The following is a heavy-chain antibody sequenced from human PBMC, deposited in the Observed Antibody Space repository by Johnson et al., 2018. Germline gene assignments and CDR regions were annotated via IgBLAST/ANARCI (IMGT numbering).Heavy chain of an antibody. CDR1: GFTFSSYG. V-gene: IGHV3-30*18. J-gene: IGHJ3*01. Sequence: QVQLVQSGGGVVQPGRSLRLSCAASGFTFSSYGMHWVRQAPGKGLEWVAFISFDGSNQYYADSVKGRFTISRDKSNSTLYLQMNSLRTEDTAVYYCAKGFLRVTFDVWCQGTMVIVSS. CDR3: AKGFLRVTFDV. D-gene: IGHD3-10*01. CDR2: ISFDGSNQ.